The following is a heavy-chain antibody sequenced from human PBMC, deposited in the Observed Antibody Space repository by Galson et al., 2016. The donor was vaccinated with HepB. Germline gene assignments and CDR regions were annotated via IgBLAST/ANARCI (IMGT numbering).Heavy chain of an antibody. D-gene: IGHD4-23*01. CDR1: GLTVSGDY. V-gene: IGHV3-53*01. J-gene: IGHJ4*02. Sequence: SLRLSCAVSGLTVSGDYMSWVRQAPGKGLEWVSVLYRDGSTYYADSVEGRFTISRDNSRNTLYLQMNSLRAEDTATYFCARRGADGGYDYWGQGSLVTVSS. CDR2: LYRDGST. CDR3: ARRGADGGYDY.